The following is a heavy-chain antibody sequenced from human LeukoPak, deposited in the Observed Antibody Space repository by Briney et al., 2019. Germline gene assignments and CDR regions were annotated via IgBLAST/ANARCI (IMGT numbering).Heavy chain of an antibody. CDR1: GFTFDDYA. CDR3: ARVKEKATALIY. CDR2: INRDGSSA. J-gene: IGHJ4*02. V-gene: IGHV3-74*01. Sequence: GGSLRLSCAASGFTFDDYAMHWVRQAPGKGLVWVSRINRDGSSADYADSVKGRFTISRGNAKNTVYLQMNSLRAEDTAVYYCARVKEKATALIYWGQGTLVTVSS. D-gene: IGHD6-13*01.